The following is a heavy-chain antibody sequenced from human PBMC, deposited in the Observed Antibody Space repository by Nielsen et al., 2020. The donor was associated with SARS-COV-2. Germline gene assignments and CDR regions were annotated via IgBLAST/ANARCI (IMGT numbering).Heavy chain of an antibody. Sequence: SETLSLTCTVSDDSISTSSYYWVWIRQPPGKGLEWIGYTYSSGSTNYNPSLQSRVAISVDTSKNQFSLRLTSVTAADTAVYYCARGRTVTSWFDSWGQGALGTVSS. D-gene: IGHD4-17*01. V-gene: IGHV4-61*05. CDR2: TYSSGST. J-gene: IGHJ5*01. CDR3: ARGRTVTSWFDS. CDR1: DDSISTSSYY.